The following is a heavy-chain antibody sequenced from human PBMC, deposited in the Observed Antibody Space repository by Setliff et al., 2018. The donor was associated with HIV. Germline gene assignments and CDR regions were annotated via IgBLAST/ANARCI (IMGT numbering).Heavy chain of an antibody. D-gene: IGHD4-17*01. CDR2: MNPNTGNT. V-gene: IGHV1-2*02. J-gene: IGHJ4*02. CDR3: ARRVPPIPSGDLDY. Sequence: ASVKVSCKASGYTFTGYFIHWVRQAPGQGLEWMGWMNPNTGNTHYAPNFQGRVTMTRDTSISTAYMDLSRLRSDDTAVYYCARRVPPIPSGDLDYWGQGTLVTVSS. CDR1: GYTFTGYF.